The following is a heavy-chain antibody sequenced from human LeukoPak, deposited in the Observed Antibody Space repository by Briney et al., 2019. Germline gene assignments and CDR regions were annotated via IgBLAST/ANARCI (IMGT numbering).Heavy chain of an antibody. V-gene: IGHV1-18*01. CDR3: ARHYYGSGSYDFDY. D-gene: IGHD3-10*01. CDR1: GYTFTSYG. CDR2: ISAYNGNT. Sequence: ASVKVSCKASGYTFTSYGISWVRQAPGQGLEWMGWISAYNGNTNYAQKLQGRVTMTTDTSTSTAYMELRSLRSDDTAVYYCARHYYGSGSYDFDYWGQGTLVTVSP. J-gene: IGHJ4*02.